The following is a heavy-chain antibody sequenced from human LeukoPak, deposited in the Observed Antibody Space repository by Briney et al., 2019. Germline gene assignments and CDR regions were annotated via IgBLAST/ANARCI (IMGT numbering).Heavy chain of an antibody. CDR3: ASIEYSSSSYYYYGMDV. D-gene: IGHD6-6*01. CDR2: IWYDGSNK. J-gene: IGHJ6*02. Sequence: PGRSLSLSCAASGFTFSSYGMHWVRQAPGKGLEWVAVIWYDGSNKYYADSVKGRFTISRDNSKNTLYLQMNSLRAEDTAVYYCASIEYSSSSYYYYGMDVWGQGTTVTVSS. CDR1: GFTFSSYG. V-gene: IGHV3-33*01.